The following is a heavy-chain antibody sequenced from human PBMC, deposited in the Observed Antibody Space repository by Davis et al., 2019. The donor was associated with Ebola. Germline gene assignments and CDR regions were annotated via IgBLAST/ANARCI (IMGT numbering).Heavy chain of an antibody. J-gene: IGHJ6*04. CDR2: ISGSGGST. D-gene: IGHD3-3*01. Sequence: GGSLRLSCAASGFTFSSYAMSWVRQAPGKGLEWVSAISGSGGSTYYADSVKGRFTISRDNSKKTLYLQMNSLRAEDTAVYYCAKSGLSFGVVKYHYGMDVWGKGTTATVSS. CDR3: AKSGLSFGVVKYHYGMDV. V-gene: IGHV3-23*01. CDR1: GFTFSSYA.